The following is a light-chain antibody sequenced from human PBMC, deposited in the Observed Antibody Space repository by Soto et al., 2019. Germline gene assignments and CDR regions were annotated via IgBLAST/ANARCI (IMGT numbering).Light chain of an antibody. CDR3: QQYKSYWT. CDR2: DVS. V-gene: IGKV1-5*01. CDR1: QSISSW. J-gene: IGKJ1*01. Sequence: DIQMTQSPSTRSSSLGDRVTITCRASQSISSWLAWYQQKPGKAPKLLIYDVSSLESGVPSRFSGSGSGTEFTLTISSLKPDDFATYYCQQYKSYWTFGQGTKVDIK.